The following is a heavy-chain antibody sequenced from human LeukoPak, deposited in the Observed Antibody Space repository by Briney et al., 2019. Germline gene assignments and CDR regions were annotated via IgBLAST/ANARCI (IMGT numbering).Heavy chain of an antibody. V-gene: IGHV4-39*01. Sequence: SETLSLTCTVSGGSISSSSYYWGWIRQPPGKGLEWIGSIYYSGSTSYNPSLKSRVTISVDTSKNQFSLKLSSVTAADTAVYYCARGLRMTNYFDYWGQGTLVTVSS. D-gene: IGHD4-11*01. CDR1: GGSISSSSYY. CDR3: ARGLRMTNYFDY. CDR2: IYYSGST. J-gene: IGHJ4*02.